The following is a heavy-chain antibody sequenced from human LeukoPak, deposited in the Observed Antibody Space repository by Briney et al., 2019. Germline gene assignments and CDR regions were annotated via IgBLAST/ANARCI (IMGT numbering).Heavy chain of an antibody. J-gene: IGHJ4*02. Sequence: SGTLSLTCTVSGGSISIYYWSWIRQPPGKGLEWIGYIYNSGSTIYNPSLRSRVTMSVDTSKNQFSPKLNSVTAADTAVYYCVRDRELTYWSQGTLVTVSS. CDR2: IYNSGST. D-gene: IGHD1-26*01. CDR1: GGSISIYY. CDR3: VRDRELTY. V-gene: IGHV4-59*01.